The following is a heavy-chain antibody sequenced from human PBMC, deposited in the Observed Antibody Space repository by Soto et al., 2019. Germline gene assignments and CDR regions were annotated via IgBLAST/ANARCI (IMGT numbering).Heavy chain of an antibody. CDR2: INSSGGHT. J-gene: IGHJ3*02. Sequence: QVQLVQSGVEVKKPGASVKVSCKASGYTFTRHYIHWVRQAPGQGLEWMGIINSSGGHTYYAQKFQGRVTMISDTSTSTVYMELSSLRSEDTAVYYCARDLLAAGSDALDIWGQGTMVTVSS. V-gene: IGHV1-46*01. CDR1: GYTFTRHY. CDR3: ARDLLAAGSDALDI. D-gene: IGHD6-13*01.